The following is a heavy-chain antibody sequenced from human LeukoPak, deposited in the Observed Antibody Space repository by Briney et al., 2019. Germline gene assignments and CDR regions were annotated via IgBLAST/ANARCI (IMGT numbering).Heavy chain of an antibody. CDR3: AREHMLYYLDY. CDR1: GYTFTSYY. V-gene: IGHV1-46*01. J-gene: IGHJ4*02. D-gene: IGHD2-8*01. Sequence: GASVKVSCKASGYTFTSYYMHWVRQAPGQGLEWMGIINPSGGSTRYAQKFQGRVTMTRDTSTSTVYMELSSLRSEDTAVYYCAREHMLYYLDYWGQGTLVTVSS. CDR2: INPSGGST.